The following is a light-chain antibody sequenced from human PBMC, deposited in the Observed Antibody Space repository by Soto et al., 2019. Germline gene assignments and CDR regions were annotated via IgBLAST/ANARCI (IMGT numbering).Light chain of an antibody. CDR1: QSVDSSF. CDR3: QQYVSSLT. V-gene: IGKV3-20*01. CDR2: GAS. Sequence: EIVLTQSPGFLSLSPGERDTLSCRASQSVDSSFFAWYQQKPGQAPRLLIYGASKRATGIPDRFSGSGSGTDFNLTISRLEPEYFAVYYCQQYVSSLTFGQGTKLEIK. J-gene: IGKJ1*01.